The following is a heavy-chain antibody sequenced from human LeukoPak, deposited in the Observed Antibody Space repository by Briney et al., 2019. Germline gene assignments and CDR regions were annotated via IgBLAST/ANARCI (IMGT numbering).Heavy chain of an antibody. Sequence: PGGSLRLSCAASGFTFSSYGMRWVRQAPGKGLEWVSAISGSGGSTYYADSVKGRFTISRDNSKNTLYLQMNSLRAEDTAVYYCAKIGIVVVPAARDFDYWGQGTLVTVSS. V-gene: IGHV3-23*01. CDR3: AKIGIVVVPAARDFDY. CDR1: GFTFSSYG. CDR2: ISGSGGST. D-gene: IGHD2-2*01. J-gene: IGHJ4*02.